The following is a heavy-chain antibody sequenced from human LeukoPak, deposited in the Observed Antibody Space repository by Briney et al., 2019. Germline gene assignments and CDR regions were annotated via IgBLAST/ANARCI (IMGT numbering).Heavy chain of an antibody. CDR3: ARGGFSSGWIHDAFDV. J-gene: IGHJ3*01. CDR2: IYGSGTT. V-gene: IGHV4-39*01. D-gene: IGHD6-19*01. CDR1: GGSVSSNSDY. Sequence: SETLSLTCSVSGGSVSSNSDYWAWIRQPPGKGLEWIGSIYGSGTTYHNPSLTSRGTISVDTSKNQFSLRLTSVTAADTAVYYCARGGFSSGWIHDAFDVWGQGTVVTVSS.